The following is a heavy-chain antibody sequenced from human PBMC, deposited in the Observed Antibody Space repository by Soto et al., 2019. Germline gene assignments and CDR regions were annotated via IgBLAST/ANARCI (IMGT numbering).Heavy chain of an antibody. CDR3: ARSVEVQWEIPRFEY. Sequence: QVQLVESGGGLVKPGGSLRLSCAASGFTFSDYYMSWIRQAPGKGLEWVSYISSSSSYRNYADSVKGRFTISRDNAKNSLYRQMNSLRAEDTAVYYCARSVEVQWEIPRFEYWGQGTLVTVSS. CDR2: ISSSSSYR. V-gene: IGHV3-11*05. J-gene: IGHJ4*02. D-gene: IGHD1-26*01. CDR1: GFTFSDYY.